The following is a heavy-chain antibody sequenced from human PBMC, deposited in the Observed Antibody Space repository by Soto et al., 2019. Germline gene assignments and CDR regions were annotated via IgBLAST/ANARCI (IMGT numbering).Heavy chain of an antibody. V-gene: IGHV4-39*01. CDR2: IYYSGST. J-gene: IGHJ4*02. D-gene: IGHD2-15*01. CDR3: ARRGYCSGGSCYSGPDY. Sequence: SETLSLTCTVSGGSISSSSYYWGWIRQPPGKGLEWIGSIYYSGSTYYNPSLKSRVTISVDTSKNQFSLKLSSVTAADTAVYYCARRGYCSGGSCYSGPDYWGQGTLVTVSS. CDR1: GGSISSSSYY.